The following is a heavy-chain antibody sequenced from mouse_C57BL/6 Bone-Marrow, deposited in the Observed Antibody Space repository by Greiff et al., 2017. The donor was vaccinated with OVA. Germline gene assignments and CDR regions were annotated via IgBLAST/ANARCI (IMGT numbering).Heavy chain of an antibody. D-gene: IGHD2-2*01. CDR3: ARGGGFGVNYYAMDY. CDR2: INPNNGGT. V-gene: IGHV1-26*01. Sequence: VQLQQSGPELVKPGASVKISCKASGYTFTDYYMNWVKPSHGKSLEWIGDINPNNGGTSYNQKFKGKATLTVDKSSSTAYMELRSLTSEDSAVYYCARGGGFGVNYYAMDYWGQGTSVTVSS. J-gene: IGHJ4*01. CDR1: GYTFTDYY.